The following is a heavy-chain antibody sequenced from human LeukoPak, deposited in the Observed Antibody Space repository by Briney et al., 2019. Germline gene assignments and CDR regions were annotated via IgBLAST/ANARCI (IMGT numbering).Heavy chain of an antibody. J-gene: IGHJ6*03. V-gene: IGHV4-31*03. CDR1: GGSISSGGYY. CDR2: IYYSGST. CDR3: ARVVVAADYYYYYYMDV. Sequence: SETLSLTCTVSGGSISSGGYYWSWIRQHPGKGLEWIGYIYYSGSTYYNPSLKSRVTISVDTSKNQFSLKLSSVTTADTAVYYCARVVVAADYYYYYYMDVWGKGTTVTVSS. D-gene: IGHD2-15*01.